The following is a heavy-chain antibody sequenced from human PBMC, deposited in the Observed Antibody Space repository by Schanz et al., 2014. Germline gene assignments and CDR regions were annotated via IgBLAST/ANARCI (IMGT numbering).Heavy chain of an antibody. V-gene: IGHV1-18*01. D-gene: IGHD6-19*01. J-gene: IGHJ3*02. CDR1: GYTVSALA. Sequence: QVQLLQSGSEVKKPGASVKVSCEISGYTVSALAMHWVRQAPGQGPELMGWINAHTGNTQYAQKFQGRVNMTRDTVTTTVHLELTRLRTDDTAIYYCARVHIATYRYSSPGAFDIWGQGTRVTVSS. CDR3: ARVHIATYRYSSPGAFDI. CDR2: INAHTGNT.